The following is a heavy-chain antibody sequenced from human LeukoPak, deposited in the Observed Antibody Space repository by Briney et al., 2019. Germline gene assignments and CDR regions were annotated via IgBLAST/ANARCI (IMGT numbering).Heavy chain of an antibody. CDR3: ARGYYSLGYFDY. CDR2: IYSGGST. CDR1: GFPVSSNY. Sequence: PGGSLRLSCAASGFPVSSNYMSWVRQAPGKGLEWVSVIYSGGSTYYADSVKGRFTISRDNSKNTLYLQMNSLRDEDTAVYYCARGYYSLGYFDYWGQGALVTVSS. D-gene: IGHD3-22*01. J-gene: IGHJ4*02. V-gene: IGHV3-53*01.